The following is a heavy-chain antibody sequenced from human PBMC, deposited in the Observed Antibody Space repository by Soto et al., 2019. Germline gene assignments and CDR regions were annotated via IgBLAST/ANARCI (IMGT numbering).Heavy chain of an antibody. CDR1: GGTFSSFINYP. D-gene: IGHD3-3*01. CDR3: ARRDTSGFLRYFDS. CDR2: IVPNVGTV. J-gene: IGHJ4*02. Sequence: APVKVSCKSSGGTFSSFINYPINWVRQAPGQGLEWMGGIVPNVGTVNYAQKFRGKVTITADKSTGTAYMELSSLRSEDTALYYCARRDTSGFLRYFDSWGQGTLVTVSS. V-gene: IGHV1-69*06.